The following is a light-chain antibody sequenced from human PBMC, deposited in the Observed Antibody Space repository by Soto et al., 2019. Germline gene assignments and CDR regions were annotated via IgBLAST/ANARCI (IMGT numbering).Light chain of an antibody. Sequence: QSVLTQPPSASGSPGQSVTIPCTGTSSDFTGYNYVSWYQQHPGKAPKLMIYEVSKRPSGVPDRFSGSKSGNTASLTVSGLQAEDEADYYCSSYAGTNNYVFGTGTKVTVL. CDR2: EVS. J-gene: IGLJ1*01. CDR3: SSYAGTNNYV. CDR1: SSDFTGYNY. V-gene: IGLV2-8*01.